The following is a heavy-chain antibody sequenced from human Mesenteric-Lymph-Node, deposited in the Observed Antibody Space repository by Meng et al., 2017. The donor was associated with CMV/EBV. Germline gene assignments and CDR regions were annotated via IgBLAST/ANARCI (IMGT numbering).Heavy chain of an antibody. Sequence: GESLKISCAASGFTFSSYSMNWVRQAPGRGLEWVASIIGSGNYIYYAESVKGRFTISRDNAKNTLYLQMNSLRGEDTAMYYCVRDYVGTTTFDFWGQGTLVTVSS. D-gene: IGHD1-1*01. CDR2: IIGSGNYI. V-gene: IGHV3-21*01. J-gene: IGHJ4*02. CDR1: GFTFSSYS. CDR3: VRDYVGTTTFDF.